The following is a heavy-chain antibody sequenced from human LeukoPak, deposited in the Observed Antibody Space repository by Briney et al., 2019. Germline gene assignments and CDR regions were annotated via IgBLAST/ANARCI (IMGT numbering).Heavy chain of an antibody. Sequence: GGSLRLSCAASGFTFSDYYISWIRQAPGKVLEWDSYISSSGSTIYYADSVKGRFTISRDKAKHSLYLQMNSLRAEDTAVYYCARDARGYSYSVTGYFDYWGQGTLVTVSS. CDR1: GFTFSDYY. V-gene: IGHV3-11*01. D-gene: IGHD5-18*01. CDR2: ISSSGSTI. CDR3: ARDARGYSYSVTGYFDY. J-gene: IGHJ4*02.